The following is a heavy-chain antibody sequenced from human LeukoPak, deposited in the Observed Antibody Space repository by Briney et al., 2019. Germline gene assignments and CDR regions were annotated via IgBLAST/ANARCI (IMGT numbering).Heavy chain of an antibody. Sequence: ASVKVSCKASCYTFISYCINWVRQAPRQRLEWMGWISAYNGNTNYAQKLQDRLTMTTDTSTSTAYMELRGLRSYDTAVYYCAGDLYPLLWFGELTYFDYWGQGTLVTVSS. J-gene: IGHJ4*02. CDR1: CYTFISYC. CDR2: ISAYNGNT. D-gene: IGHD3-10*01. CDR3: AGDLYPLLWFGELTYFDY. V-gene: IGHV1-18*01.